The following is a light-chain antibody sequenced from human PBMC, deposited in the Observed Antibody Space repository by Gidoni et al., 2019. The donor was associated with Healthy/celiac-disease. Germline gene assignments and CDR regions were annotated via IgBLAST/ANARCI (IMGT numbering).Light chain of an antibody. Sequence: SSELTQDPAVSVALGQTVRITCQGDSLRSYYASWYQQKPGQAPVLVIYGKNNRPSGIPDRFSGSSSGNTASWTITGAQAEDEADYYCNSRDSSGNLYVVFGGGTKLTVL. V-gene: IGLV3-19*01. J-gene: IGLJ2*01. CDR3: NSRDSSGNLYVV. CDR1: SLRSYY. CDR2: GKN.